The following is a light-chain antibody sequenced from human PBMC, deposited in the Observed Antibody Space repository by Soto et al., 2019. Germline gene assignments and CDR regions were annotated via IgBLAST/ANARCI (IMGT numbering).Light chain of an antibody. CDR2: GAS. Sequence: EIVLTLSPGTQSLSQGERATLSCRASQSVSSNSLAWYQQKPGQAPRLLIYGASSRATGIPDRFSGSGSGTDFTLTISRLEPEDFAVYYCQQYGSSGTFGQGTKVDIK. CDR1: QSVSSNS. J-gene: IGKJ1*01. CDR3: QQYGSSGT. V-gene: IGKV3-20*01.